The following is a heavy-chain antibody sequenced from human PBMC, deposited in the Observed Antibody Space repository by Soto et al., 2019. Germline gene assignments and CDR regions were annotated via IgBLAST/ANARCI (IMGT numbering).Heavy chain of an antibody. CDR1: GVSINSGGYY. Sequence: QVQLQESGPGLVKPSQTLSLTCSVSGVSINSGGYYWSWIRHHPGKGLEWIGYIYYTGHTFYNASLKSRVAMSLDTSKNQFSLKLSSVTAADTAVYYCARGSRLERDALDILGQGTMVTVSS. CDR3: ARGSRLERDALDI. J-gene: IGHJ3*02. D-gene: IGHD1-1*01. V-gene: IGHV4-31*03. CDR2: IYYTGHT.